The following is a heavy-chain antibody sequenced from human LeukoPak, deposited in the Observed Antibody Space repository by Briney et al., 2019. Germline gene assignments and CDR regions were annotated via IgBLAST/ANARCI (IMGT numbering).Heavy chain of an antibody. V-gene: IGHV3-20*04. CDR1: GFTFDNYG. CDR2: INWSGGST. CDR3: ARVGVSYCSGGSCYSFDY. Sequence: GGSLRLSCAASGFTFDNYGMSWVRQAPGKGLEWVSGINWSGGSTGYVDSVKGRFTISRDNAKNSLYLQMNSLRAEDTALYYCARVGVSYCSGGSCYSFDYWGQGTLVTVSS. D-gene: IGHD2-15*01. J-gene: IGHJ4*02.